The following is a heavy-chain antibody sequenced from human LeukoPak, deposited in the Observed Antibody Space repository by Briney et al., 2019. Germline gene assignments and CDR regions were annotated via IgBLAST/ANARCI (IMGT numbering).Heavy chain of an antibody. V-gene: IGHV3-9*03. CDR2: ISWNSGSI. D-gene: IGHD6-13*01. J-gene: IGHJ4*02. CDR3: ARGNGYSTSGYVDY. CDR1: GFTFDDYS. Sequence: PGRSLRLSCAASGFTFDDYSMHWVRQAPGKGLEWVSGISWNSGSIVYADSVKGRFTISRDRTKNSLYLQMNSLRAEVMALYYCARGNGYSTSGYVDYWGQGTLVTVSS.